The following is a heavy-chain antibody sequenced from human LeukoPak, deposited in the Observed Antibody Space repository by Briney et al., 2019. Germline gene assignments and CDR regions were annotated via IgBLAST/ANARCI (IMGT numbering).Heavy chain of an antibody. CDR3: AKRGYYYESSGYYYFDY. CDR2: ISSSSSYT. Sequence: GGSLRLSCAASGFTFSDYYMSWIRQAPGKGLEWVSYISSSSSYTNYADSVKGRFTISRDNSESTLYLQMNTLRAEDTALYYCAKRGYYYESSGYYYFDYWGQGSLVTVSS. V-gene: IGHV3-11*03. CDR1: GFTFSDYY. D-gene: IGHD3-22*01. J-gene: IGHJ4*02.